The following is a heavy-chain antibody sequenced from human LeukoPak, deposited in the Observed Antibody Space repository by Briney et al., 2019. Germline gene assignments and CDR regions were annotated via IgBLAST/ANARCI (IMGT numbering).Heavy chain of an antibody. J-gene: IGHJ4*02. CDR1: GFTFSNYA. V-gene: IGHV3-64*05. Sequence: GGSLRLPCSASGFTFSNYAMHWVRQAPGKGLEYVSGINSNGGSTYYAGSVKGRFTISRDNSKNTLYVQMSSLRAEDTAVYYCVKVPLRPYYFDYWGPGTLVTVSS. CDR3: VKVPLRPYYFDY. CDR2: INSNGGST.